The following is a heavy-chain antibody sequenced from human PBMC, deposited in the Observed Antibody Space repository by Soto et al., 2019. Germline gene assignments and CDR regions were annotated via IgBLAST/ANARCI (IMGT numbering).Heavy chain of an antibody. CDR1: GGTFDNSA. J-gene: IGHJ6*02. V-gene: IGHV1-69*13. D-gene: IGHD2-15*01. CDR3: ARDKDRQQLGGNYYYGIDV. CDR2: IIPIFSTP. Sequence: VKVSCKASGGTFDNSAISWVQQATGQGLEWMGGIIPIFSTPDYAQKFQGRVTITADESTTTAYMELTSLKSEDTAVYYCARDKDRQQLGGNYYYGIDVWGQGTTVTVSS.